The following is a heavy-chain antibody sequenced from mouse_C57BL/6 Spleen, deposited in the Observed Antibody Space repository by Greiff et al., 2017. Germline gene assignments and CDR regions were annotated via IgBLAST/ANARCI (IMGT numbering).Heavy chain of an antibody. CDR3: ASTGSAWFAY. V-gene: IGHV3-6*01. J-gene: IGHJ3*01. D-gene: IGHD4-1*02. Sequence: EVKLMESGPGLVKPSQSLSLTCSVTGYSITSGYYWNWIRQFPGNKLEWMGYISYDGSNNYNPSLKNRISITRDTSKNQFFLKLNSVTTEDTATYYCASTGSAWFAYWGQGTLVTVSA. CDR1: GYSITSGYY. CDR2: ISYDGSN.